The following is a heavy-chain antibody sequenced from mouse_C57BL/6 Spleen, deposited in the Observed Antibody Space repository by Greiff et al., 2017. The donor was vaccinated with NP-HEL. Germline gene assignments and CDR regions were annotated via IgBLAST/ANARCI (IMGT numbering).Heavy chain of an antibody. CDR2: ISSGGSYT. V-gene: IGHV5-6*01. Sequence: EVKLMESGGDLVKPGGSLKLSCAASGFTFSSYGMSWVRQTPDKRLEWVATISSGGSYTYYPDSVKGRFTISRDNAKNTLYLQMSSLKSEDTAMYYCARHDYSNSYFDYWGQGTTLTVSS. CDR1: GFTFSSYG. D-gene: IGHD2-5*01. CDR3: ARHDYSNSYFDY. J-gene: IGHJ2*01.